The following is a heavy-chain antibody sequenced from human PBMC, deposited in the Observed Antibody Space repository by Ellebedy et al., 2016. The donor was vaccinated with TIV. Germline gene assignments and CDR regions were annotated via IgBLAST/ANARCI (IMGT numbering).Heavy chain of an antibody. Sequence: LRLSCTVSGGSISSGGYYWSWIRQHPGKGLEWIGYIYYSGSTYYNPSLKSRVTISVDTSKNQFSLKLSSVTAADTAVYYCARVRALLTDGYSFDYWGQGTLVTVSS. D-gene: IGHD5-24*01. CDR1: GGSISSGGYY. V-gene: IGHV4-31*03. J-gene: IGHJ4*02. CDR3: ARVRALLTDGYSFDY. CDR2: IYYSGST.